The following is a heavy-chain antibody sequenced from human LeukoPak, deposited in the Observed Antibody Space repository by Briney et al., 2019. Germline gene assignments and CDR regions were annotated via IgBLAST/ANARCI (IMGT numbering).Heavy chain of an antibody. CDR1: GGSFSGHY. J-gene: IGHJ4*02. D-gene: IGHD5/OR15-5a*01. Sequence: SETLSLTCAVYGGSFSGHYWSWIRQPPGKGLEWIGEVNYSGSTNYNPSLKSRIIISVDTSKNQFSLKLTSVTAADTAVYYCATNPPATVSTIADPSWGQGTLVTVSS. CDR2: VNYSGST. CDR3: ATNPPATVSTIADPS. V-gene: IGHV4-34*01.